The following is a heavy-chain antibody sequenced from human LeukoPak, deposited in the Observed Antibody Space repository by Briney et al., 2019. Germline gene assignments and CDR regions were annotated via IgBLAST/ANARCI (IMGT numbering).Heavy chain of an antibody. D-gene: IGHD3-9*01. CDR3: ARQTLGETGYSAFDF. CDR1: GFTFSIHE. J-gene: IGHJ3*01. Sequence: PGGSLRLSCAASGFTFSIHEMNWVRQAPGKGLEWLSYISDSGSPIYYADSVKGRFTVSRDNAKNSLYLQMNSLRAEDTALSYCARQTLGETGYSAFDFWGQGTLVTVSS. V-gene: IGHV3-48*03. CDR2: ISDSGSPI.